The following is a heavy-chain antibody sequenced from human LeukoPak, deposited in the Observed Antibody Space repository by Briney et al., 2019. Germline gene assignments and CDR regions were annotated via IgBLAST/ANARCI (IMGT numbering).Heavy chain of an antibody. J-gene: IGHJ4*02. V-gene: IGHV5-51*01. CDR2: IYSGDSDT. CDR1: GYSFTSYW. CDR3: ARHSRQMGAVEY. D-gene: IGHD5-24*01. Sequence: GESLKISCKGSGYSFTSYWIGWVRQMPGKGLEWMGIIYSGDSDTRYSPSFQGQVTISADKSISTVYLQWSSLKASDTAVYYCARHSRQMGAVEYWGQGTLVTVSS.